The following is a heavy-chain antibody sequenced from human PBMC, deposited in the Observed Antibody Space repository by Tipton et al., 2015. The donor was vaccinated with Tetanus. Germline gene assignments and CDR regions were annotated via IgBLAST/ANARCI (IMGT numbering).Heavy chain of an antibody. CDR3: ARGIWFGPGPKFYFDS. D-gene: IGHD3-10*01. J-gene: IGHJ4*02. Sequence: TLSLTCNVSGGSLSSRYWSWIRQTAGKRLEWIGRIYTSGTTNYNPSLKSRVTMSLDTSKNQFSLKLNSVTAADTAVYYCARGIWFGPGPKFYFDSWGQGTLVAVSS. CDR2: IYTSGTT. CDR1: GGSLSSRY. V-gene: IGHV4-4*07.